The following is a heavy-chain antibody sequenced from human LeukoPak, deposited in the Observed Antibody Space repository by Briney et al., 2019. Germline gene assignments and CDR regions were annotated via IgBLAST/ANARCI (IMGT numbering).Heavy chain of an antibody. D-gene: IGHD6-6*01. CDR3: ARVGLTGGEYSSSSVYYYGMDV. Sequence: GGSLRLSCAASGFTFSSYSMNWVRQAPGKGLEWVSYISSSSTIYYADSVKGRFTISRDNAKNSLYLQMNSLRAEDTAVYYCARVGLTGGEYSSSSVYYYGMDVWGQGTTVTVSS. J-gene: IGHJ6*02. V-gene: IGHV3-48*04. CDR2: ISSSSTI. CDR1: GFTFSSYS.